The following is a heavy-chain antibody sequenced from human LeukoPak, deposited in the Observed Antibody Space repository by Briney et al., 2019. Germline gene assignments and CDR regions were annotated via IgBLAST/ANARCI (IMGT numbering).Heavy chain of an antibody. J-gene: IGHJ4*02. CDR1: GGSISSGDYY. V-gene: IGHV4-30-4*01. D-gene: IGHD2-2*01. CDR2: IYYSGST. CDR3: AGSQSGIVVVPAARFDY. Sequence: SETLSLTCTVSGGSISSGDYYWSWIRQPPGKGLEWIGYIYYSGSTYYNPSLKIRVTISVDTSKNQFSLKLSSVTAADTAVYYCAGSQSGIVVVPAARFDYWGQGTLVTVSS.